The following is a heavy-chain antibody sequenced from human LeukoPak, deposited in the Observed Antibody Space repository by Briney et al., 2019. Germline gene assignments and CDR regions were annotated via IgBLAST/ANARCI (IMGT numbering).Heavy chain of an antibody. J-gene: IGHJ5*02. CDR1: GGSFSGYY. V-gene: IGHV4-34*01. D-gene: IGHD5-18*01. CDR2: INHSGST. CDR3: ARGARGGYSYGKPSNWFDP. Sequence: PSETLSLTCAVYGGSFSGYYWNWIRQPPGKGLEWIGEINHSGSTNYNPSLKSRVTISVDTSKNQFSLKLSSVTAADTAVYYCARGARGGYSYGKPSNWFDPWGQGTLVTVSS.